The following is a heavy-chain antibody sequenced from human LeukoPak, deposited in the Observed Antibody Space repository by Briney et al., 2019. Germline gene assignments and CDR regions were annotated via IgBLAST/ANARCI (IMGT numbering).Heavy chain of an antibody. Sequence: PSETLSLTCTVSGGSISSGGYYWSWIRQHPGKGLEWIGYIYYSGSTYYNPSLKSRVTISVDTSKNQFSLKLSSVTAADTAVYYCARGPSLIITMIHSQFDLWGRGTLVTVSS. D-gene: IGHD3-22*01. J-gene: IGHJ2*01. CDR1: GGSISSGGYY. V-gene: IGHV4-31*03. CDR3: ARGPSLIITMIHSQFDL. CDR2: IYYSGST.